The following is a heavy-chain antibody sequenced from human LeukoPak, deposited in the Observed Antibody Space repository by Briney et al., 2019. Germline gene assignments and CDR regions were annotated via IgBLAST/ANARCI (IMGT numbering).Heavy chain of an antibody. Sequence: GASVKVSCKASGYTFTGYYMHWVRQAPGQGLEWMGRINPNSGGTNYAQKFQGRVTMPRDTSISTAYMELSRLRSDDTAVYYCARALYDSSGYDYWGQGTLVTVSS. CDR2: INPNSGGT. CDR1: GYTFTGYY. V-gene: IGHV1-2*06. D-gene: IGHD3-22*01. J-gene: IGHJ4*02. CDR3: ARALYDSSGYDY.